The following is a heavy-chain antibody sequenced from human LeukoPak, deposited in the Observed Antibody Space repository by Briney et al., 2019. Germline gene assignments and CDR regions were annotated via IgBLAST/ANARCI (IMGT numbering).Heavy chain of an antibody. V-gene: IGHV3-20*04. D-gene: IGHD3-22*01. Sequence: GGSLRLSCVVSGFTFDDYGINWVRQAPGKGLEWVSRIHWNSGSTRYVDSVKGRFTISRDNAKNSLYLQMNSLRAEDTAVYYCAGSDTIGYSPREWDYWYFDLWGRGTLLTVSS. CDR2: IHWNSGST. CDR1: GFTFDDYG. CDR3: AGSDTIGYSPREWDYWYFDL. J-gene: IGHJ2*01.